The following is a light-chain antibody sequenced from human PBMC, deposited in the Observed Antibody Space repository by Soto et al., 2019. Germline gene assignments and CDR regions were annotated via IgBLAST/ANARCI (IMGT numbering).Light chain of an antibody. CDR1: QRIGTW. CDR3: QHYYTYPYT. J-gene: IGKJ2*01. Sequence: DLQMTQSPSTLSASVGDSVSITCRASQRIGTWLTWYQQKPGKVPKLLIYDASHLTSGVPSRFSGSGSGTEFTLSISSLQPDDFATYYCQHYYTYPYTFGQGTKVEIK. V-gene: IGKV1-5*01. CDR2: DAS.